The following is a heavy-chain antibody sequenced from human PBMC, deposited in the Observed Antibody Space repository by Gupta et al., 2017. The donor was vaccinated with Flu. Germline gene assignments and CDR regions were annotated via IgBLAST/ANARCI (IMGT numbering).Heavy chain of an antibody. V-gene: IGHV1-8*01. CDR2: MNPNSGNT. CDR3: ARGLALDV. Sequence: NWVRQATGQGLEWMGWMNPNSGNTGYAQKFQGGVTMTRNTSISTAYMELSSLRSEDTAVYYCARGLALDVWGKGTTVTVSS. J-gene: IGHJ6*04.